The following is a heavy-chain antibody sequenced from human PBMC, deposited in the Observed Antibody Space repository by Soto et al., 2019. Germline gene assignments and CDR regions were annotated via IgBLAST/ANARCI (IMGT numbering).Heavy chain of an antibody. J-gene: IGHJ4*02. CDR2: ISGSGGST. Sequence: LSCAASGFTFSSSAVSWVRQAPGKGLEWVSAISGSGGSTYYADTVKGRFTVSRDNSKNTLYLQMNSLRAEDTAVYYCARSGYYYPLDFDHWGQGNLVTVSS. D-gene: IGHD3-22*01. V-gene: IGHV3-23*01. CDR1: GFTFSSSA. CDR3: ARSGYYYPLDFDH.